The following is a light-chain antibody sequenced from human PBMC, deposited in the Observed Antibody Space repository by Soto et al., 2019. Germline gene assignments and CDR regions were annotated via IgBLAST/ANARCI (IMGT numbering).Light chain of an antibody. Sequence: DIQMTQSPSTLSESVGDRVTISCWASQSISTWLAWYQQKPGKAPKLLIYDASSFESGVPLRFSGSGAGTEFTLTISSLQPDDFATYYCLQYNAYSWTFGQGTKVEIK. V-gene: IGKV1-5*01. J-gene: IGKJ1*01. CDR3: LQYNAYSWT. CDR1: QSISTW. CDR2: DAS.